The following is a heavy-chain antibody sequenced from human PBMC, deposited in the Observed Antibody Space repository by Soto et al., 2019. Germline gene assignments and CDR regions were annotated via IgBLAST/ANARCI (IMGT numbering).Heavy chain of an antibody. V-gene: IGHV5-51*01. J-gene: IGHJ6*02. CDR2: IYPLDSFT. CDR1: GDSFTHKW. D-gene: IGHD2-21*01. Sequence: GESLTISCTSSGDSFTHKWIAWVRQTPGKGLEWLGVIYPLDSFTKYSPSFEGQVTMSVDKSVNTASLLLNSLKASDTAIYFCARVIVPQVSNLGGMDVWGQGTTVTVSS. CDR3: ARVIVPQVSNLGGMDV.